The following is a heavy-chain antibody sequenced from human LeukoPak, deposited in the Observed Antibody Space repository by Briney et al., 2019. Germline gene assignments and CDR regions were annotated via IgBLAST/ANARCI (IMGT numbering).Heavy chain of an antibody. J-gene: IGHJ4*02. CDR3: AKDTYYDSSGYIDY. D-gene: IGHD3-22*01. CDR2: ISWDGGST. CDR1: GFTFSSYA. Sequence: GGSLRLSCAASGFTFSSYAIHWVRQAPGKGLEWVSLISWDGGSTYYADSVKGRFTISRDNSKNSLYLQMNSLRAEDTALYYCAKDTYYDSSGYIDYWGQGTLVTVSS. V-gene: IGHV3-43D*03.